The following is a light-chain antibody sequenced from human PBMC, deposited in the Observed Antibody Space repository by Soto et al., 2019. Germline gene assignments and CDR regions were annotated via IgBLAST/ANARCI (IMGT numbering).Light chain of an antibody. V-gene: IGKV3-20*01. Sequence: EIVLTQSPGTLSLSPGERVTLSCRASQSVRSTYLAWYQQKPGQAPRLIIYGASSRATGIPDRFSGSGSGSDFTLTISRLEPEDFAVYYCQHYGSSLTFGGGTTVEI. CDR1: QSVRSTY. J-gene: IGKJ4*01. CDR3: QHYGSSLT. CDR2: GAS.